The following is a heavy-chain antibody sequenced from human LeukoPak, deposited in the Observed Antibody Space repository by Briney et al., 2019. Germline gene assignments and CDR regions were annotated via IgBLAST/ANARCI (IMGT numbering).Heavy chain of an antibody. Sequence: GGSLRLSCAASGFTFSSYGMHWVRQAPGKGGEWVAVIWYDGSNKYYADSVKGRFTISRDNSKNTLYLPMNSLRAEHTAVYYCAKDREYSSSWFPFFDYWGQGTLVTVSS. V-gene: IGHV3-33*06. CDR3: AKDREYSSSWFPFFDY. D-gene: IGHD6-13*01. CDR1: GFTFSSYG. CDR2: IWYDGSNK. J-gene: IGHJ4*02.